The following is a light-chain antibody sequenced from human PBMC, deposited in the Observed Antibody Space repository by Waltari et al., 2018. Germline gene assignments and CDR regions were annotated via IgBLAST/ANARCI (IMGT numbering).Light chain of an antibody. Sequence: DIQMTQSPSTLSAAIGDRVTITCRASDNINKWLAWYQQKPGKAPKLLIYKASHLESGVPSRFSGSASGTEFTLTISSLQPDDFATYYCQQYDAFSRTFGQGTKVEIK. V-gene: IGKV1-5*03. CDR3: QQYDAFSRT. CDR2: KAS. J-gene: IGKJ1*01. CDR1: DNINKW.